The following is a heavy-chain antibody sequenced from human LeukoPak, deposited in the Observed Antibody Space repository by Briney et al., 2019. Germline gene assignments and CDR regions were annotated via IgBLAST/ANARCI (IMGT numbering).Heavy chain of an antibody. CDR1: GFRFSTYG. V-gene: IGHV3-33*05. J-gene: IGHJ2*01. CDR2: TSHDGSNK. D-gene: IGHD4-17*01. CDR3: AREDYNDSGWYFDL. Sequence: GRSLRLSCAASGFRFSTYGMHWVRQAPGKGLEWVAVTSHDGSNKYYADSVKGRFTISRDNSKNTLYLQMNSLRAEDTAVYYCAREDYNDSGWYFDLWGRGTLVTVSS.